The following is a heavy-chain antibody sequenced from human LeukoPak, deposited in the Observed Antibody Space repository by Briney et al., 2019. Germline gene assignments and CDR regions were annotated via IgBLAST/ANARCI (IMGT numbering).Heavy chain of an antibody. Sequence: GGSLRLSCAASGFTFSGFAMSWVRRTPGEGLEGGSGISGSGDNTLYADSVKGRFTISRDNSKNTLYLEMNSLRAEDTAIYYCAKMKGHPLPKYYMDVWGQGTTVTVSS. CDR3: AKMKGHPLPKYYMDV. J-gene: IGHJ6*01. D-gene: IGHD1-26*01. CDR1: GFTFSGFA. V-gene: IGHV3-23*01. CDR2: ISGSGDNT.